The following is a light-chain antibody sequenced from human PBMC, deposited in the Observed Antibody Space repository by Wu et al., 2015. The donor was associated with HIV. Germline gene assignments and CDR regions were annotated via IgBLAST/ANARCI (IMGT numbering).Light chain of an antibody. CDR1: QTVSSSY. CDR3: QQYGSFPQA. V-gene: IGKV3-20*01. J-gene: IGKJ1*01. Sequence: EIVSTQSPGTLSLSPGERVTLSCRASQTVSSSYLAWYQQKPGQAPRLLIYGASSRATGIPDRFSGSGSGTDFTLTISRLEPEDFAVYYCQQYGSFPQAFGQGTKVEIK. CDR2: GAS.